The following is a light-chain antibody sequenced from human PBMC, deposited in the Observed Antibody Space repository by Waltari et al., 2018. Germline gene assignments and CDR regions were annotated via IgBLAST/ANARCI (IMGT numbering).Light chain of an antibody. CDR1: QNINIF. CDR3: QQSDTFFALT. J-gene: IGKJ4*01. Sequence: DIQMTQSPSSLSAPVEDRVTITCRASQNINIFLSWYQQRPGRAPRLLIYAASSLHSGVPSRFSGSGSGTDFTLTIASLQPEDFATYYCQQSDTFFALTFGGGTKVEI. CDR2: AAS. V-gene: IGKV1-39*01.